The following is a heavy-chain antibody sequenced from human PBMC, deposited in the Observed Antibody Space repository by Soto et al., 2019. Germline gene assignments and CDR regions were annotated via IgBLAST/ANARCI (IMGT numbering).Heavy chain of an antibody. CDR3: ARDWESSGWPADL. J-gene: IGHJ5*02. V-gene: IGHV3-7*01. Sequence: EVQLLESGGGLVQPGGSLRLSCAASGFTLSRYWMSWVRQAPGEGLECVAIIKSDESEKDYGDSVKGRFTISRDNAKNSLLLQMDSLRIEDTAVYYCARDWESSGWPADLWGQGTLVTVSS. CDR2: IKSDESEK. CDR1: GFTLSRYW. D-gene: IGHD6-19*01.